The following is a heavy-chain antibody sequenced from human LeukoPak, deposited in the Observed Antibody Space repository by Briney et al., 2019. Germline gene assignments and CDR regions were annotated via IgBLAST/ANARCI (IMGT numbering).Heavy chain of an antibody. Sequence: ESSETLSLTCTVSGGSIRSSYYYWGWIRQPPGKGLEWIGSIYDSGSTYYNPSLKSRVTISVDTSKNQFSLKLSFVTAADTAMYYCARSDYHNSGSHTVFDAFDIWGQGTRVTVSS. CDR3: ARSDYHNSGSHTVFDAFDI. CDR1: GGSIRSSYYY. CDR2: IYDSGST. V-gene: IGHV4-39*07. J-gene: IGHJ3*02. D-gene: IGHD3-10*01.